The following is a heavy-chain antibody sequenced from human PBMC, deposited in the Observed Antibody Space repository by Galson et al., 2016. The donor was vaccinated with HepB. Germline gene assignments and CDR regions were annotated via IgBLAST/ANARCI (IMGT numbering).Heavy chain of an antibody. J-gene: IGHJ3*01. CDR3: ARDSKRPSVTRSAFDV. CDR2: FSFDENKK. D-gene: IGHD3-3*01. Sequence: SLRLSCAASGFTFSNYAFHWVRQAPGKGLEWVTVFSFDENKKFYADSVKGRFTISRDNSKNTLYLQMNSLRVEDTAVYYFARDSKRPSVTRSAFDVWGQGTVVTVSS. CDR1: GFTFSNYA. V-gene: IGHV3-30*04.